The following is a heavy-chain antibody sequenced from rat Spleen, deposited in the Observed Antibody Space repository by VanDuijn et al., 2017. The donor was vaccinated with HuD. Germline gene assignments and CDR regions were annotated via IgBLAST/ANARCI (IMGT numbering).Heavy chain of an antibody. CDR2: IWRGGST. J-gene: IGHJ3*01. Sequence: QVQLKESGPGLVQPSQTLSLTCTVSGFSLTSNSVSWIRQPPGKGLEGMGAIWRGGSTDYNSALKSRMSIGRDTSKSQVSLKMNSLQAEDTGVYFCTSPFRWFAYLGQGTLVTVSS. CDR3: TSPFRWFAY. V-gene: IGHV2-1*01. CDR1: GFSLTSNS.